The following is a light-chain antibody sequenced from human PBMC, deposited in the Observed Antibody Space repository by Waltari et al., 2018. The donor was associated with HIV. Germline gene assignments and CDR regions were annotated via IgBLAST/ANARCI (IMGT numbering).Light chain of an antibody. J-gene: IGLJ2*01. CDR2: EHN. CDR3: QSYDSSNHVV. Sequence: NFMLTQTHSVSESPGKTVTISCTRSSGGIASHYVQWYQQRPGSSPTTVIYEHNQRPSGVPDRFSGSIDSSSNSASLTISGLKTEDEADYYCQSYDSSNHVVFGGGTKVTVL. CDR1: SGGIASHY. V-gene: IGLV6-57*01.